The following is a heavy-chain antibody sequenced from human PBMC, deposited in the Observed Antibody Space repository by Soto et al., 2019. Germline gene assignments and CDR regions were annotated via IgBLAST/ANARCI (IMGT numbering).Heavy chain of an antibody. V-gene: IGHV3-33*01. Sequence: QVQLVESGGGVVQPGRSLRLSCAASGFTFSHNAIHWVRKAPGTGLEWVAFIWYDGSKENYGDSVKGRFTISRDNSKNTEYLQMNSHRAEDTAVYYCARDGQQMVPYGMDVWGQGTTVIVSS. J-gene: IGHJ6*02. CDR3: ARDGQQMVPYGMDV. D-gene: IGHD6-13*01. CDR2: IWYDGSKE. CDR1: GFTFSHNA.